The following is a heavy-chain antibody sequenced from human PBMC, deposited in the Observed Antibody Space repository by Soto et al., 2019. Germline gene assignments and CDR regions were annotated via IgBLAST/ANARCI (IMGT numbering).Heavy chain of an antibody. CDR3: ARVPSPFDYYYAMDV. CDR1: GDSISSGTKY. CDR2: IFSSGTT. Sequence: ASETLSLTCTVSGDSISSGTKYWSWIRQAPGKGLECIGYIFSSGTTYYNPSLKSRLTMSLDTSQNQFSLGLASVTDADSAVYYCARVPSPFDYYYAMDVWGQGTTVTVS. V-gene: IGHV4-30-4*01. D-gene: IGHD3-16*01. J-gene: IGHJ6*02.